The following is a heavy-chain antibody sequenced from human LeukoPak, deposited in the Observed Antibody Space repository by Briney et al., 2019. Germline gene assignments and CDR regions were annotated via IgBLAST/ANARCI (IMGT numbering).Heavy chain of an antibody. Sequence: GESLKISCKGSGNSFASYWIGWVRQMPGKGPEWMWIIYPDYSDTRYSPSFQGQVTITADKSISTAYLQWNSLKASDTAMYYCARRIAGSGSDYWGQGTLVTVSS. J-gene: IGHJ4*02. CDR2: IYPDYSDT. CDR3: ARRIAGSGSDY. D-gene: IGHD6-13*01. CDR1: GNSFASYW. V-gene: IGHV5-51*01.